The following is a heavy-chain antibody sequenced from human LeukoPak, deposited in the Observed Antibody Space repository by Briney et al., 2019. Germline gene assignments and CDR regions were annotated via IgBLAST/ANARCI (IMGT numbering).Heavy chain of an antibody. Sequence: QPGGSLRLSCAASGFTVSTNYMNWVRQAPGKGLEWVSDIYSGGSTYYLDSLQCRFIIFTDNSTNKSYLQMNILRTEDKAAYYYARGKESRSFFDYWGQGNLVTVSS. J-gene: IGHJ4*02. D-gene: IGHD6-6*01. V-gene: IGHV3-53*01. CDR2: IYSGGST. CDR1: GFTVSTNY. CDR3: ARGKESRSFFDY.